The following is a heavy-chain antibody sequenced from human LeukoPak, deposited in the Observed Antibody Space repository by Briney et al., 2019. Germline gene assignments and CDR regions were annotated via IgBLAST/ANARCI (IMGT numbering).Heavy chain of an antibody. D-gene: IGHD2/OR15-2a*01. Sequence: GGSLRLSCAASGFSFSSHSMNWVRQAPGKGLEWVASITSSSTYIFYADSVKGRFTISRDNSKNSLYLQMNSLRAEDTAVYFCARDRAGTHFPEYFDYWGQGTLVTVSS. CDR2: ITSSSTYI. V-gene: IGHV3-21*01. CDR3: ARDRAGTHFPEYFDY. J-gene: IGHJ4*02. CDR1: GFSFSSHS.